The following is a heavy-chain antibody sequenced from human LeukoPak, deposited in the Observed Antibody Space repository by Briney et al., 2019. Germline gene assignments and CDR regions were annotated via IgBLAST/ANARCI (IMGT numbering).Heavy chain of an antibody. D-gene: IGHD3-22*01. CDR1: GGSISSYY. CDR3: ASSPRYYYDSSGYSFDY. Sequence: TSETLSLTCTVSGGSISSYYWSWIRQPAGKGLEWIGRIYTSGSTNYNPSLKSRVTMSVDTSKNQFSLKLSSVTAADTAVYYCASSPRYYYDSSGYSFDYWGQGTLDTVSS. CDR2: IYTSGST. J-gene: IGHJ4*02. V-gene: IGHV4-4*07.